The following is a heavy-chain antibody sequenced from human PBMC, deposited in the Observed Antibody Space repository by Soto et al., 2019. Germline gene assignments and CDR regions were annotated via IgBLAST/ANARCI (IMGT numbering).Heavy chain of an antibody. J-gene: IGHJ4*02. D-gene: IGHD1-1*01. CDR1: GFTFSNAW. CDR3: TTDRGIPIIGMKDY. CDR2: IKSKTDGGTT. Sequence: GGSLRLSCAASGFTFSNAWMSWVRQAPGKGLEWVGRIKSKTDGGTTDYAAPVKGRFTISRDDSKNTLYLQMNSLKTEDTSVYYCTTDRGIPIIGMKDYWGQGTLVTVSS. V-gene: IGHV3-15*01.